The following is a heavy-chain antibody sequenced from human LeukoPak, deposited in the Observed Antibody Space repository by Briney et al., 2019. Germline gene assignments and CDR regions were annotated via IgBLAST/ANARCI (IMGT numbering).Heavy chain of an antibody. CDR1: GYTLTELS. CDR2: FDPEDGET. V-gene: IGHV1-24*01. Sequence: GASVKVSCKVSGYTLTELSMHWVRQAPGKGLEWMGGFDPEDGETIYAQKFQGRVTMTEDTSTDTAYMELSSLRSEDTAVYYCATSPTLAVTMGDWGQGTLVTVSS. CDR3: ATSPTLAVTMGD. J-gene: IGHJ4*02. D-gene: IGHD4-11*01.